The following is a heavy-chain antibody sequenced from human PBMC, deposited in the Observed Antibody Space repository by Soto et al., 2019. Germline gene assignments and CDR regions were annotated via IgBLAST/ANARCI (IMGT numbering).Heavy chain of an antibody. CDR1: GGTFSSYA. V-gene: IGHV1-69*13. Sequence: SVKVSCKASGGTFSSYAISWVRQAPGQGLEWMGGIIPIFGTANYAQKFQGRVTITADESTSTAYMELSSLRSEDTFVYYCASWHYYGSGSYYYQADYWGQGTLVTVSS. J-gene: IGHJ4*02. CDR2: IIPIFGTA. D-gene: IGHD3-10*01. CDR3: ASWHYYGSGSYYYQADY.